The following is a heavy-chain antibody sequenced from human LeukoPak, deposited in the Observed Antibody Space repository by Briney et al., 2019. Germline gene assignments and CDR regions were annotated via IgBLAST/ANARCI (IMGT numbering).Heavy chain of an antibody. V-gene: IGHV1-8*03. CDR3: ASVGGRYAPGAFDI. D-gene: IGHD2-2*01. J-gene: IGHJ3*02. CDR1: GGTFSSYA. Sequence: ASVKVSCKASGGTFSSYAISWVRQATGQGLEWMGWMNPNSGNTGYAQKFQGRVTITRNTSISTAYMELSSLRSEDTAVYYCASVGGRYAPGAFDIWGQGTMVTVSS. CDR2: MNPNSGNT.